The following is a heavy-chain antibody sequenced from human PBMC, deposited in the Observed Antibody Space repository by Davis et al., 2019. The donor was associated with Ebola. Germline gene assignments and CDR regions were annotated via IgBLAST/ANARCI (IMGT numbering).Heavy chain of an antibody. D-gene: IGHD6-19*01. Sequence: GESLKISCEASGISFSDYFMSWIRQAPGKELEWIAYMSGSGGTIYYADSVQGRFTISRDNARKSLDLQMNSLRAEDTAVYYCAKDSGWAMSPWGQGTLVTVSS. CDR1: GISFSDYF. CDR3: AKDSGWAMSP. CDR2: MSGSGGTI. J-gene: IGHJ5*02. V-gene: IGHV3-11*04.